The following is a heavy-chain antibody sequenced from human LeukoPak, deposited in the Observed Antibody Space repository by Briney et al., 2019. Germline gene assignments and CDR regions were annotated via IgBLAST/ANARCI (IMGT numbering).Heavy chain of an antibody. Sequence: GGSLRLSCAASGFTFSSYWVHWVRQAPGKGLVWVSRINTDGSSTTYADSVKGRFTISRDNAKNTLYLQMNSLGAEDTAVYYCARSGTTVTDEYFQHWGQGTLVTVSS. CDR3: ARSGTTVTDEYFQH. D-gene: IGHD4-17*01. CDR1: GFTFSSYW. CDR2: INTDGSST. V-gene: IGHV3-74*01. J-gene: IGHJ1*01.